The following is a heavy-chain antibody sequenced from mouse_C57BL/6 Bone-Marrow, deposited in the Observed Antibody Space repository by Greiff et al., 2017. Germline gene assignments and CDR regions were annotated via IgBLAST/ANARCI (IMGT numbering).Heavy chain of an antibody. CDR3: ARNRAYYSNRYYFDY. D-gene: IGHD2-5*01. CDR2: IDPSDSYT. CDR1: GYTFTSYW. J-gene: IGHJ2*01. Sequence: QVQLKQSGAELVMPGASVKLSCKASGYTFTSYWMHWVKQRPGQGLEWIGEIDPSDSYTNYNQKFKGKSTLTVDKSSSTAYMQLSSLTSEDSAVYYCARNRAYYSNRYYFDYWGQGTTLTVSS. V-gene: IGHV1-69*01.